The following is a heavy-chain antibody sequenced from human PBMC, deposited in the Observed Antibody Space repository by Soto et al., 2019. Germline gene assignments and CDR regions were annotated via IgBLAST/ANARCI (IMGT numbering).Heavy chain of an antibody. J-gene: IGHJ6*02. CDR3: ARSSRSIDIVTGGSGYYYYGMDV. V-gene: IGHV1-2*04. CDR2: INPNSGGT. CDR1: GYTFTGYY. Sequence: ASVKVSFKASGYTFTGYYMHWVRQAPGQGLEWMGWINPNSGGTNYAQKFQGWVTMTRDTSISTAYMELSRLRSDDTAVYYCARSSRSIDIVTGGSGYYYYGMDVWGQGTTVTVSS. D-gene: IGHD3-9*01.